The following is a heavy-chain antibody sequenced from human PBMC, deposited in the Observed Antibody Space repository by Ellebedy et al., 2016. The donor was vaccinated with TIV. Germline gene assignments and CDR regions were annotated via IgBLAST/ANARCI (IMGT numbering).Heavy chain of an antibody. CDR3: ARGLTPGDYEILGY. D-gene: IGHD4-17*01. CDR1: GYTFTGYY. J-gene: IGHJ4*02. CDR2: FNPNTGGT. Sequence: ASVKVSCKASGYTFTGYYMHWVRQAPGQGLEWMAWFNPNTGGTHYAQKFQGRVTMTRDTSISTAYMDLSSLTSDDTAVYYCARGLTPGDYEILGYWGQGTLVTVSS. V-gene: IGHV1-2*02.